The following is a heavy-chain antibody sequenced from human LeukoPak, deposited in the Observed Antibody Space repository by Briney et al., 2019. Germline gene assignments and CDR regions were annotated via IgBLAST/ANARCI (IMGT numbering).Heavy chain of an antibody. V-gene: IGHV3-30*02. CDR1: EFTFNSYG. J-gene: IGHJ4*02. D-gene: IGHD2-15*01. Sequence: GGSLRLSCTASEFTFNSYGMHWVRQAPGKVLEWVAFIRFDGSDEHYADSVKGRFTISRDNSKNTLYLQMNSLRAEDTAVYYCAKDRRGSCNAGSCYCCDYWGRGALVTVSS. CDR2: IRFDGSDE. CDR3: AKDRRGSCNAGSCYCCDY.